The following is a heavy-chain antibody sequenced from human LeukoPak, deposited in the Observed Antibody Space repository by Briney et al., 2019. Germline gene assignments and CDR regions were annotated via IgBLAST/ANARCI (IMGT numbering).Heavy chain of an antibody. D-gene: IGHD6-19*01. V-gene: IGHV1-3*01. CDR3: ARLGLADNDY. CDR1: GYTFTSYT. Sequence: ASVKISCKASGYTFTSYTMHWVRQAPGQRLEWMGWINAGNGNTKYSQKFQGRVTMTRDTSTSTVYMELSSLRSEDTAVYYCARLGLADNDYWGQGTLVTVSS. CDR2: INAGNGNT. J-gene: IGHJ4*02.